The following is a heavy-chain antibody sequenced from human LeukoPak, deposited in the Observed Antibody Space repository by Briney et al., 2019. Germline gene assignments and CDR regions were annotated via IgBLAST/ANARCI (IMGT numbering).Heavy chain of an antibody. J-gene: IGHJ4*02. CDR2: ISGSGGST. CDR3: AKSEISPNYYDSSCYYNY. D-gene: IGHD3-22*01. V-gene: IGHV3-23*01. CDR1: GFTFSSYA. Sequence: GGSLRLSCAASGFTFSSYAMSWVRQAPGKGLEWVSAISGSGGSTYYADSVKGRFTISRDNSKNTLYLQMNSLRAEDTAVYYCAKSEISPNYYDSSCYYNYWGQGTLVTVSS.